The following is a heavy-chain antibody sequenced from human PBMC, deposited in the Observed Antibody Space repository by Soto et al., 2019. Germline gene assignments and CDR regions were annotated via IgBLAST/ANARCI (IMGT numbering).Heavy chain of an antibody. CDR3: ASITYYYDSSGPY. CDR1: GFTFSSYS. J-gene: IGHJ4*02. Sequence: PGGSLRLSCAASGFTFSSYSMNWVRQAPGKGLEWVSSISSSSSYIYYADSVKGRFTISRDNAKNSLYLQMNSLRAEDTAVYYCASITYYYDSSGPYWGQGTLATVSS. V-gene: IGHV3-21*01. CDR2: ISSSSSYI. D-gene: IGHD3-22*01.